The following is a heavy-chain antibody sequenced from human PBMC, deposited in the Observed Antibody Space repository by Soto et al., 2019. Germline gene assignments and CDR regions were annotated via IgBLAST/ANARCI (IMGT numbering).Heavy chain of an antibody. CDR2: INAGNGNT. Sequence: GASVKVSCKASGYTFTSYAMHWVRQAPGQRLEWMGWINAGNGNTKYSQKFQGRVTITGDESTSTAYMELSSLRSEDTAVYYSANHASIGDYYFDYWGQGTLVTVSS. V-gene: IGHV1-3*01. CDR1: GYTFTSYA. CDR3: ANHASIGDYYFDY. D-gene: IGHD2-21*01. J-gene: IGHJ4*02.